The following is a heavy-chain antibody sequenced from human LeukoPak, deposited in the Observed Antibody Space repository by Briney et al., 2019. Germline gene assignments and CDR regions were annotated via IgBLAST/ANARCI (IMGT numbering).Heavy chain of an antibody. V-gene: IGHV3-30*02. CDR1: GFTFSDCG. D-gene: IGHD4-11*01. Sequence: PGGSLRLSCSASGFTFSDCGMHWVRQAPGKGLEWVAFIRFDGSNEYYADSVKGRFAISRDNSKNTLYLQMNSLRTEDTAVYYCAKDRSGNDYSPSDYWGQGTLVTVSS. CDR3: AKDRSGNDYSPSDY. J-gene: IGHJ4*02. CDR2: IRFDGSNE.